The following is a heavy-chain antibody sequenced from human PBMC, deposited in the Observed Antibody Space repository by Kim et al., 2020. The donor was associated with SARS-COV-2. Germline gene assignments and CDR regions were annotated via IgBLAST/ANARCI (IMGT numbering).Heavy chain of an antibody. V-gene: IGHV4-30-4*01. J-gene: IGHJ4*02. Sequence: SETLSLTCTVSGGSISSGDYYWSWIRQPPGKGLEWIGYIYYSGSTYYNPSLKSRVTISVDTSKNQFSLKLSSVTAADTAVYYCAREEGPDYGGNSAPDYWGQGTLVTVSS. D-gene: IGHD4-17*01. CDR2: IYYSGST. CDR1: GGSISSGDYY. CDR3: AREEGPDYGGNSAPDY.